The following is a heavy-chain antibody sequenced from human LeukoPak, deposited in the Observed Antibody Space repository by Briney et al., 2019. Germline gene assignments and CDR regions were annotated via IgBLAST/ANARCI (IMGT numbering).Heavy chain of an antibody. V-gene: IGHV1-2*06. CDR2: IIPTSGGT. J-gene: IGHJ4*02. CDR1: GYTFTDFY. Sequence: ASVKVSCKASGYTFTDFYIHWVRQAPGQGLEWMGRIIPTSGGTNYARKFQGRVTMTRDTSISTAYMELRSLRSDDTAVYYCARRGIAAADDYWGQGTLVTASS. CDR3: ARRGIAAADDY. D-gene: IGHD6-13*01.